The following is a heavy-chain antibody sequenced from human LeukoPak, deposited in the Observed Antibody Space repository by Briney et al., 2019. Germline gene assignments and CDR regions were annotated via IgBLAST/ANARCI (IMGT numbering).Heavy chain of an antibody. D-gene: IGHD4-17*01. J-gene: IGHJ4*02. V-gene: IGHV4-34*01. CDR1: GGSFSGYY. CDR3: ARGPDYGDYVEY. Sequence: PSETLSLTCAVYGGSFSGYYWSWIRQPPGKGLEWIGEINHSGSTNYNPSLKSRVTISVDTSKKQFSLKLSSVTAADTAVYYCARGPDYGDYVEYWGPGTLVTVSS. CDR2: INHSGST.